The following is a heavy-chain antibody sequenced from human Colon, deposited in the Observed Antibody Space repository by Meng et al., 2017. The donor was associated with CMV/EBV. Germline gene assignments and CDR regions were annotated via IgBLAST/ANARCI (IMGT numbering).Heavy chain of an antibody. V-gene: IGHV3-21*01. CDR1: GLTFSDYA. Sequence: GESLKISCAASGLTFSDYAMNWVRQAPGKGLEWVACISSSGGYIDYADSVKGRFTISRDNAKNSLFLQMNSLRVEDTAVYYCASNPSFAYYFDHWGQGTLVTVSS. J-gene: IGHJ4*02. CDR3: ASNPSFAYYFDH. CDR2: ISSSGGYI.